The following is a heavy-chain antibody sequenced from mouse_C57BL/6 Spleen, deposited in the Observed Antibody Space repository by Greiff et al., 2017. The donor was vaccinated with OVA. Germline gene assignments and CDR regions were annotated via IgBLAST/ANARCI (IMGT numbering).Heavy chain of an antibody. V-gene: IGHV1-82*01. CDR3: GGTVLLDY. CDR1: GYAFSSSW. J-gene: IGHJ2*01. CDR2: IYPGDGDT. Sequence: QVQLQQSGPELVKPGASVKISCKASGYAFSSSWMNWVKQRPGKGLEWIGRIYPGDGDTNYNGKFKGKATLTADKSSSTAYMQLSSLTSEDSAVYFCGGTVLLDYWGQGTTLTVSS. D-gene: IGHD3-3*01.